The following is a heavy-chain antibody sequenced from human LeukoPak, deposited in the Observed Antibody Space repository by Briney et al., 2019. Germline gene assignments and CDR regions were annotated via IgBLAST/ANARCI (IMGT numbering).Heavy chain of an antibody. CDR3: ARDTKQWLAFDH. D-gene: IGHD6-19*01. J-gene: IGHJ4*02. CDR1: GFTFSSYS. CDR2: ISSSSSYI. V-gene: IGHV3-21*01. Sequence: GGSLRLSCAASGFTFSSYSMNWVRQAPGKGLEWVSSISSSSSYIYYADSVKGRFTISRDNAKNSLYLQMNSLRAEDTAVYYCARDTKQWLAFDHWGQGTLVTVSS.